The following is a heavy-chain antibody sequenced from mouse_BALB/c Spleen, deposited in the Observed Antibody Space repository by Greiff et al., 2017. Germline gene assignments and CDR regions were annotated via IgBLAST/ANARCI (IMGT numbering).Heavy chain of an antibody. CDR2: LSSGGST. CDR3: ARGGIYYDYDGLAY. CDR1: GFTFSSYA. D-gene: IGHD2-4*01. J-gene: IGHJ3*01. V-gene: IGHV5-6-5*01. Sequence: EVQRVESGGGLVKPGGSLKLSCAASGFTFSSYAMSWVRQTPEKRLEWVASLSSGGSTYYPDSVKGRFTISRDNARNILYLQMSSLRSEDTAMYYCARGGIYYDYDGLAYWGQGTLVTVSA.